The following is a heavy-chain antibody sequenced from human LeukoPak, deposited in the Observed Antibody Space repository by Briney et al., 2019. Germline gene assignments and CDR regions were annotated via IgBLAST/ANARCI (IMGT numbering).Heavy chain of an antibody. CDR3: ARVSSGYSSREFDY. Sequence: SGGSLRLSCAASGFTFSSYAMSWVRQAPGKGLEWVSAISGSGGSTYYADSVKGRFTISRDNSKNTLYLQMNSLRAEDTAVYYCARVSSGYSSREFDYWGQGTLVTVSS. CDR1: GFTFSSYA. J-gene: IGHJ4*02. D-gene: IGHD6-13*01. CDR2: ISGSGGST. V-gene: IGHV3-23*01.